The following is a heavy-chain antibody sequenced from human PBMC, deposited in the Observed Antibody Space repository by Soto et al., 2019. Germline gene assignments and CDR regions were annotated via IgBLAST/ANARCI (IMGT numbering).Heavy chain of an antibody. CDR2: IDPNGGRT. CDR1: GYTFTSTX. D-gene: IGHD4-4*01. J-gene: IGHJ5*02. CDR3: ARDQSYSDLYWWLDT. V-gene: IGHV1-46*01. Sequence: QVHLVQSGAEVKKPGASVKVSCKASGYTFTSTXMHWVXQAXGXGXXWMGVIDPNGGRTIYAEKFQGRLTVTRDTSTATDYMQLSSLRPEDTAMYFCARDQSYSDLYWWLDTWGQGTLVTVSS.